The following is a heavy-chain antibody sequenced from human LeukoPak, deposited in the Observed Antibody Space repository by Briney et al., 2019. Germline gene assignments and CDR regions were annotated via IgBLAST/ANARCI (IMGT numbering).Heavy chain of an antibody. V-gene: IGHV4-59*01. D-gene: IGHD5-12*01. CDR3: ARNWYGGYAWFDP. CDR2: IYYSGST. J-gene: IGHJ5*02. Sequence: SETLSLTCNVSGGSISSYYWSWIRQPPGKGLEWIGYIYYSGSTNYNPSLKSRVTISVDTPKNQFSLKLSSVTAADTAVYYCARNWYGGYAWFDPWGQGTLVTVSS. CDR1: GGSISSYY.